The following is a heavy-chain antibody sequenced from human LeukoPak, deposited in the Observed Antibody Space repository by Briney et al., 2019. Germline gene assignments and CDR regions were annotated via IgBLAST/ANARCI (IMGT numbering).Heavy chain of an antibody. V-gene: IGHV3-64*01. CDR1: GFTFSSYA. CDR3: ARGSLAGSFDY. J-gene: IGHJ4*02. D-gene: IGHD6-19*01. Sequence: PGGSLRLSCAASGFTFSSYAMHWVRQAPGKGLEYVSAISSNGGSTYYANSVKGRFTISRDSSKNTLYLQMGSLRAEDMAVYYCARGSLAGSFDYWGQGTLVTVSS. CDR2: ISSNGGST.